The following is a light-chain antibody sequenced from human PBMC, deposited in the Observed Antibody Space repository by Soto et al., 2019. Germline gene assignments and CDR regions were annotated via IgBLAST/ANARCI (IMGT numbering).Light chain of an antibody. CDR2: DVK. Sequence: QSALTQPASVSGSPGQSITISCTGTSSDVGNYNLVSWYRQRPGTAPKLIIYDVKKRPSGVSHRFSSSKSGNTASLTISGLQAEDESHYYCCSYAGTRTWVFGGGTKLTVL. V-gene: IGLV2-23*02. CDR1: SSDVGNYNL. CDR3: CSYAGTRTWV. J-gene: IGLJ2*01.